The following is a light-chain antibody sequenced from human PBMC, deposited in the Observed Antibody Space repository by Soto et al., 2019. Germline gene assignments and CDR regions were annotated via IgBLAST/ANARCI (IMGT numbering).Light chain of an antibody. CDR3: QSYNDWPLT. CDR1: QSVSSH. CDR2: GAS. V-gene: IGKV3D-15*01. J-gene: IGKJ4*01. Sequence: EVVLTQSPGTLSLSPGEGATVSCRASQSVSSHLAWYQHKPGQAPRLLIYGASTRASGIPTRFSGSGSGTEFTLTISSLQSEDFAVYFCQSYNDWPLTFGGGTKVDIK.